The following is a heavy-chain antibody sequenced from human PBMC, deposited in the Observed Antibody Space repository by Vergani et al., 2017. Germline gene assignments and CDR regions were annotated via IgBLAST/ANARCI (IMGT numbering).Heavy chain of an antibody. V-gene: IGHV4-34*01. CDR3: ARFRLYSGSYRAFDY. J-gene: IGHJ4*02. Sequence: QVQLQQWGAGLLKPSETLSLTCAVYGGSFSGYYWSWIRQPPGKGLEWIGEINHSGSTNYNPSLKSRVTISVDTSKNQFSLKLSSVTAADTAVYYCARFRLYSGSYRAFDYWGQGTLVTVSS. D-gene: IGHD1-26*01. CDR1: GGSFSGYY. CDR2: INHSGST.